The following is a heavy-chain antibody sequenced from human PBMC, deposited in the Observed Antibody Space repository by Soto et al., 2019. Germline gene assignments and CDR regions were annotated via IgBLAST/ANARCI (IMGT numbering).Heavy chain of an antibody. J-gene: IGHJ5*02. CDR2: INNDGSDT. CDR3: ASDESMVRERWFDP. D-gene: IGHD1-26*01. Sequence: EVQLVESGGGLVQPGGSLRLSCAASGFTFIGYWMHWVRQGPGKGLVWVSRINNDGSDTTYADSVKGRFTISRDNAKNMLYLQMNSLRVDDTAVYYCASDESMVRERWFDPWGQGTLVTVSS. V-gene: IGHV3-74*01. CDR1: GFTFIGYW.